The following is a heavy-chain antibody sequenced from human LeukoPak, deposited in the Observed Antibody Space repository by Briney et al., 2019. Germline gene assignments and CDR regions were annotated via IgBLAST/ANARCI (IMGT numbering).Heavy chain of an antibody. V-gene: IGHV1-24*01. CDR2: FDPEDGET. J-gene: IGHJ4*02. Sequence: ASVKVSCKVSGYTLTELSMHWVRQAPGKGLEWMGGFDPEDGETIYAQKFQGRVTMTEDTPTDTAYMELSSLRSEDTAVYYCTTGTSTFIAAPGRYWGQGTLVIVSS. D-gene: IGHD6-13*01. CDR1: GYTLTELS. CDR3: TTGTSTFIAAPGRY.